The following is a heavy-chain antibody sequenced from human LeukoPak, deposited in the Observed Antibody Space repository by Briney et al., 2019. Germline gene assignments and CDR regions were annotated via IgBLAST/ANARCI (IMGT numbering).Heavy chain of an antibody. D-gene: IGHD3-22*01. CDR2: MNPNSGNT. J-gene: IGHJ5*02. V-gene: IGHV1-8*01. CDR3: ARGLGDYYDSSGPTDENRP. CDR1: GYTFTFYD. Sequence: ASVKVSSKASGYTFTFYDINCVRQAPGQGLEWMGWMNPNSGNTGYTLKFQSRVTMTRNTSISTAYMELSSLRSEDTAVYYCARGLGDYYDSSGPTDENRPWGQGTLVTVSS.